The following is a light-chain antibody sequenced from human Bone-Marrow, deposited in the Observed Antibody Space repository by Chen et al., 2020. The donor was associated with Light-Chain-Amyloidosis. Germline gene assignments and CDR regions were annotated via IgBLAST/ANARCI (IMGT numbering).Light chain of an antibody. CDR2: RDT. V-gene: IGLV3-25*03. J-gene: IGLJ2*01. Sequence: SYELTQPPSVSVSPGQTSRITCSGDALPTKYAYWYQQKPGQAPVLVIHRDTERPSGISERFSSTSSGTTATLTSSGVQEEDEADYHCQSADSSGTYEVIFGGGTKLTVL. CDR1: ALPTKY. CDR3: QSADSSGTYEVI.